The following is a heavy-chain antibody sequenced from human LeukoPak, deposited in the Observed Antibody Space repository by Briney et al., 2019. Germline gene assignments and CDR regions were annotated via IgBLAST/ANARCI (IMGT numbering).Heavy chain of an antibody. D-gene: IGHD6-19*01. V-gene: IGHV3-21*01. CDR3: AKALPGYSSGWYTAYAFDI. J-gene: IGHJ3*02. CDR1: GFTFSSYS. CDR2: ISSSSSYI. Sequence: GGSLRLSCAASGFTFSSYSMNWVRQAPGKGLEWVSSISSSSSYIYYADSVKGRFTISRDNAKNSLYLQMNSLRAEDTAVYYCAKALPGYSSGWYTAYAFDIWGQGTMVTVSS.